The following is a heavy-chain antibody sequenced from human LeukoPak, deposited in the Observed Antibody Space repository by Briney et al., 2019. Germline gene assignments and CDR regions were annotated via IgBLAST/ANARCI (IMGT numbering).Heavy chain of an antibody. D-gene: IGHD6-19*01. Sequence: GGSLRLSCAASGLTFSSYAMSWVRQAPGKGLEWVSSISGSGGNSDFADSVQGRFAISRDNSRNTLYLQMNSLRAEDTAVYYCAQGSAVSSTGWFDPWGQGTLVTVSS. CDR2: ISGSGGNS. J-gene: IGHJ5*02. V-gene: IGHV3-23*01. CDR3: AQGSAVSSTGWFDP. CDR1: GLTFSSYA.